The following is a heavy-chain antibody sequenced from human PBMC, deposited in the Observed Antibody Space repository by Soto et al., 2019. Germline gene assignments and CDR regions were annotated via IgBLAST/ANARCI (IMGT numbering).Heavy chain of an antibody. CDR1: GFTFSNFS. J-gene: IGHJ6*02. CDR2: ISSRSDI. CDR3: AREYTAWPLAYGLDV. V-gene: IGHV3-21*01. D-gene: IGHD2-2*02. Sequence: LRLSCVGSGFTFSNFSINWVRQAPGKGLEWVSSISSRSDIYYADSLKGRFTISRDNAKNSVSLQMNSLRAEDTAVYYCAREYTAWPLAYGLDVWGQGTTVTVSS.